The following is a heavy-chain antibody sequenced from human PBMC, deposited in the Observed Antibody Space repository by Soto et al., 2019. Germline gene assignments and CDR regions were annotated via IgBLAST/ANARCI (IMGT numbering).Heavy chain of an antibody. Sequence: QVQLVQSGAEVRKPGAAVNISCWASGFTFGDNLINWVRQAPGQSLGLMGRINPDNGNTKYSQTFQGRGTISRHSSASIAYAEVNKHTSEDTDTYYYACARPSVGPRGNDAFDLWGQGTMVTVSS. D-gene: IGHD1-26*01. V-gene: IGHV1-3*01. CDR1: GFTFGDNL. CDR2: INPDNGNT. CDR3: ACARPSVGPRGNDAFDL. J-gene: IGHJ3*01.